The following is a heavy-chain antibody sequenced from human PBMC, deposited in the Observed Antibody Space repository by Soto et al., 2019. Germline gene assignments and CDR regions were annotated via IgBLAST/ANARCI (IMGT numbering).Heavy chain of an antibody. J-gene: IGHJ4*02. Sequence: QVHLVQSGAEMKKPGSSVKVSCKVSGGDLTNSGISWVRQAPGQGLEWMGGIFPLLAMVDYSQKFQGRVTITADESTNTAYMDLDSLRSEDTAVYYCVKEDGAGFKSWGQGTLVIVSS. CDR1: GGDLTNSG. V-gene: IGHV1-69*04. CDR2: IFPLLAMV. CDR3: VKEDGAGFKS. D-gene: IGHD1-26*01.